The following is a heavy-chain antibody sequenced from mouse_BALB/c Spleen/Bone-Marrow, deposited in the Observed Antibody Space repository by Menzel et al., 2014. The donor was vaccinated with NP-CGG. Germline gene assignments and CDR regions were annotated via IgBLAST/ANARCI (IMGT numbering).Heavy chain of an antibody. CDR3: ARDYGTFDY. Sequence: VQLKESGAELVKPGAPVKLTCTASGFNIKDIYMHWVKQRPEQGLEWIGLIDPANGDTNYDPKIQGKVTITADTSSNTACQQLSSLTSEDTAVYYCARDYGTFDYWGQGTTLTVSS. D-gene: IGHD1-2*01. CDR1: GFNIKDIY. CDR2: IDPANGDT. J-gene: IGHJ2*01. V-gene: IGHV14-3*02.